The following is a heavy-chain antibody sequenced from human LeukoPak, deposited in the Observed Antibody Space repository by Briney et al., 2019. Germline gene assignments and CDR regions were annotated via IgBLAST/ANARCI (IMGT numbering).Heavy chain of an antibody. CDR2: ISGSGGST. V-gene: IGHV3-23*01. J-gene: IGHJ4*02. CDR3: AKDRNDILTGYLESSLLYYFDY. CDR1: GFTFSSYA. Sequence: PGGSLRLSCAASGFTFSSYAMSWVRQAPGKGLEWVSAISGSGGSTYYADSVKGRFTISRDNSKNTLYLQMNSLRAEDTAVYYCAKDRNDILTGYLESSLLYYFDYWGQGTLVTVSS. D-gene: IGHD3-9*01.